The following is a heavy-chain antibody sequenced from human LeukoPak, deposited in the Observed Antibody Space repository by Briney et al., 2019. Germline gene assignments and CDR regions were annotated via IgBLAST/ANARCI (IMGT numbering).Heavy chain of an antibody. D-gene: IGHD2-8*01. CDR3: ARDRRRYCTNGVCRGGWFDP. CDR1: GYTFTGYY. CDR2: INPNSGGT. Sequence: ASVTVSCKASGYTFTGYYMHWVRQAPGQGREWMGWINPNSGGTNYAQEFQGRVTMTRDTSISTAYMELSRLRSDDTAVYYCARDRRRYCTNGVCRGGWFDPWGQGTLVTVSS. J-gene: IGHJ5*02. V-gene: IGHV1-2*02.